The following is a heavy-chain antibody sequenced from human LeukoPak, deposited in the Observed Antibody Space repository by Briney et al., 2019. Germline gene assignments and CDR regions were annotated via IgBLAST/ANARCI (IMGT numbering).Heavy chain of an antibody. CDR2: IYYSGST. D-gene: IGHD2-2*02. V-gene: IGHV4-59*01. CDR1: GGSISNYY. J-gene: IGHJ1*01. CDR3: ATVEGYCTSTSCYRAYFQH. Sequence: SETLSLTCTVSGGSISNYYWNWIRQPPGKGLEWIGYIYYSGSTNYNPSLKSRVTISVDTSKNQFSLKLSSVTAVDTAVYYCATVEGYCTSTSCYRAYFQHWGQGTLVTVSS.